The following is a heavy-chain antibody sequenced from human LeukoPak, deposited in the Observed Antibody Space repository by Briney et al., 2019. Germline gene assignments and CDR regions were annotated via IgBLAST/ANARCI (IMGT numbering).Heavy chain of an antibody. V-gene: IGHV3-48*01. CDR1: GFTFSTYS. Sequence: PGGSLRLSCAASGFTFSTYSMNWVRQAPGKGLEWVSYISSSSSTIYYADSVKGRFTISRDNAKNSLYLQMNSLRAEDTAVYYCARWAYYYYMDVWGKGTTVTVSS. J-gene: IGHJ6*03. CDR2: ISSSSSTI. CDR3: ARWAYYYYMDV.